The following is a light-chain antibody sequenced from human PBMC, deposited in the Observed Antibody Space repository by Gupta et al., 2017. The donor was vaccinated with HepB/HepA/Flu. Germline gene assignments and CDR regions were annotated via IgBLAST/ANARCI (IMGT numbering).Light chain of an antibody. CDR2: KAS. J-gene: IGKJ2*02. V-gene: IGKV1-5*03. Sequence: QMTQSPTTLSAAVGDRVTITCRSSQSISSWLAWYQQKTGKAPKLLIYKASSLESGVPSRFSGSGSWTEFTLPISSLQPDDFATYYCQQYNSYSPCTFGQGTKLEIK. CDR1: QSISSW. CDR3: QQYNSYSPCT.